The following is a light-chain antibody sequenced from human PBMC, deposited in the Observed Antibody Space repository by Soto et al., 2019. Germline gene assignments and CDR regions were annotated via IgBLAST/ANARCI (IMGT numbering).Light chain of an antibody. CDR2: AAS. CDR3: QEYTTSQT. J-gene: IGKJ1*01. CDR1: QSVNGRH. V-gene: IGKV3-20*01. Sequence: EIVLTQSPGTLSLSPGERATLSCRASQSVNGRHLAWYQQKPGQAPRLLIYAASNRATGIPDRFSGSGSGTDFTLTISRLEPEDFAVYYCQEYTTSQTFGQGTKVEIK.